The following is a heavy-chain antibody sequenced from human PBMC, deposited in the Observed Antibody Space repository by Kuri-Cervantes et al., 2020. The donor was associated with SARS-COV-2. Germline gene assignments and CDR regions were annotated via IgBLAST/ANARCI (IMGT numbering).Heavy chain of an antibody. Sequence: GGSLRLSCAASGFTFSSYGMHWVRRAPGKGLEWVAVIWYDGSNKYYADSVKGRFTISRDNSKNTLYLQMNSLRTEDSAVYYCARVSSSSSDYWGQGTLVTVSS. J-gene: IGHJ4*02. D-gene: IGHD6-13*01. CDR1: GFTFSSYG. CDR2: IWYDGSNK. CDR3: ARVSSSSSDY. V-gene: IGHV3-33*01.